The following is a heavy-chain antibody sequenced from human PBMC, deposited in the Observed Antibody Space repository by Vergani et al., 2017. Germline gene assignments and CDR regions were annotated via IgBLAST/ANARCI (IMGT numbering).Heavy chain of an antibody. Sequence: QVQLVQSGAEVKKPGSSVKVSCKASGYTFTGYYMHWVRQAPGKGLEWMGWTNPNSGGTNYAQKFQGRVTMTRDTSISTAYMELSRLRSDDTAVYYCARVPGYSSSWCYNGWGQGTLVTVSS. CDR1: GYTFTGYY. CDR2: TNPNSGGT. CDR3: ARVPGYSSSWCYNG. V-gene: IGHV1-2*02. D-gene: IGHD6-13*01. J-gene: IGHJ4*02.